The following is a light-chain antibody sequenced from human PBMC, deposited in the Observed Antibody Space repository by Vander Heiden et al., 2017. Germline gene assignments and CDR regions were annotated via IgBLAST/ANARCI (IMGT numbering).Light chain of an antibody. CDR1: SSDVGGYNY. V-gene: IGLV2-8*01. CDR3: SSYAGSNNLV. J-gene: IGLJ2*01. Sequence: QSARTQPPSASGSPGQSVAISCTGTSSDVGGYNYVSWYQQHPGKAPKLLIYEASKRPAGVTDRFSGSKSGNTASLTVSGLQAEDEADYYCSSYAGSNNLVFGGGTKLTVL. CDR2: EAS.